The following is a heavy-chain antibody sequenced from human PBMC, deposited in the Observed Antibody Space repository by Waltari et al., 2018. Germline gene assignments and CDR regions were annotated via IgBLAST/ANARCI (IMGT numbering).Heavy chain of an antibody. V-gene: IGHV4-4*02. CDR1: GFSISSNNW. CDR2: VYHSGTS. CDR3: ARVGHYGSVYFFDY. D-gene: IGHD3-10*01. Sequence: QVQLQESGPGLVKASGTLSLSCSVSGFSISSNNWWSWVRQSPGKGLEWIGGVYHSGTSNFNSSLKSRVTISVDKSENHFSLRLNSVTAADTAVYYCARVGHYGSVYFFDYWGQGILVTVSS. J-gene: IGHJ4*02.